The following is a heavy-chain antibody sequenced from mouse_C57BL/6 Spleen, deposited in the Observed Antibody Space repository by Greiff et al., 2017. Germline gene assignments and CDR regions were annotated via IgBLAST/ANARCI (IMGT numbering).Heavy chain of an antibody. CDR1: GFTFSSYG. V-gene: IGHV5-6*01. CDR2: ISSGGSYN. D-gene: IGHD1-1*01. J-gene: IGHJ2*01. CDR3: ARQSYGSSHYFDY. Sequence: EVMLVESGGDLVKPGGSLKLSCAASGFTFSSYGMSWVRQTPDKRLEWVATISSGGSYNYYPDSVKGRFTISSDNAKNTLYLQMSSLKSEDTAMYYCARQSYGSSHYFDYWGQGTTLTVSS.